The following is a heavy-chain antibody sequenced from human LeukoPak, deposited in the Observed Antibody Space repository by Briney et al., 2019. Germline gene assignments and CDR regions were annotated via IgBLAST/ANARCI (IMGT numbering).Heavy chain of an antibody. J-gene: IGHJ3*02. Sequence: SETLFLTCTVSGGSISSSSYYWGWIRQPPGKGLEWIGSIHYSGSTYYNPSLKSRVTISVDTSKNQFSLKLSSVTAADTAVYYCARGWTPTYYYGSGSYYNSHAFDIWGQGTMVTVSS. CDR3: ARGWTPTYYYGSGSYYNSHAFDI. CDR2: IHYSGST. V-gene: IGHV4-39*07. D-gene: IGHD3-10*01. CDR1: GGSISSSSYY.